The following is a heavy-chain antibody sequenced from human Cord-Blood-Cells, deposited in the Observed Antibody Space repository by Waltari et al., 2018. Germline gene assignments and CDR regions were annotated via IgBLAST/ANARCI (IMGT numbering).Heavy chain of an antibody. J-gene: IGHJ4*02. D-gene: IGHD2-8*02. CDR1: GGSFRGYY. V-gene: IGHV4-34*01. CDR3: ASYGWYFDY. Sequence: QVQLQQLGAGLLKPSETLSLTCAVYGGSFRGYYWSWLRPPPGKGLEWIGEINHSGSTNYNPSLKSRVTISVDTSKNQFSLKLSSVTAADTAVYYCASYGWYFDYWGQGTLVTVSS. CDR2: INHSGST.